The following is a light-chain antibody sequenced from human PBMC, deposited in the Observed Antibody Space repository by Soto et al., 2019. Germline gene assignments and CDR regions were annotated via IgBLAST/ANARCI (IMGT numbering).Light chain of an antibody. Sequence: EIVLTQSTATLSLSPGERAALSCRASQSVRSLLAWYQQKPGQAPRLLIYAASNRATGIPARFSGSGSGTDFTLTISSLEPEDFAVYYCHQRSYWPPAFGPGTKVDI. CDR1: QSVRSL. V-gene: IGKV3-11*01. CDR2: AAS. J-gene: IGKJ3*01. CDR3: HQRSYWPPA.